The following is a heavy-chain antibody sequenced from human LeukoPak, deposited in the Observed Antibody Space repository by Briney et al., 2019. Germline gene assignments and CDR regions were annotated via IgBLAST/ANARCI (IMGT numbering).Heavy chain of an antibody. D-gene: IGHD4-11*01. V-gene: IGHV3-66*02. J-gene: IGHJ4*02. Sequence: GGSLRLSCAASGFTVSSNYMSWVRQTPGKGLVMVSVIYSGGRTYYADSVKSRFTISRDNSKNTLYLQMNSLRAEDTAVYYCARVLTSTSTVLDYWGQGTLVTVSS. CDR3: ARVLTSTSTVLDY. CDR2: IYSGGRT. CDR1: GFTVSSNY.